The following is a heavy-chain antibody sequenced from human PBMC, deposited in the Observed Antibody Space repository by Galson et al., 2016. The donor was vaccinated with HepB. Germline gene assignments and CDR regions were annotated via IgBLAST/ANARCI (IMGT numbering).Heavy chain of an antibody. CDR2: ISSIGHYI. CDR3: AREKGGSTMASHWFDP. CDR1: GFIFGTQS. Sequence: SLRLSCAASGFIFGTQSMNWARQAPGKGLEWVASISSIGHYIHYSDSLEGRFTISRDNAKNSLFLEMNSLRPEDTAVYFCAREKGGSTMASHWFDPWGLGTLVTVSS. J-gene: IGHJ5*02. V-gene: IGHV3-21*01. D-gene: IGHD4/OR15-4a*01.